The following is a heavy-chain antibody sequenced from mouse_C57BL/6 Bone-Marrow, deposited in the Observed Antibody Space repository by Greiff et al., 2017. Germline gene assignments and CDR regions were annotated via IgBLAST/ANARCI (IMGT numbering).Heavy chain of an antibody. D-gene: IGHD2-4*01. CDR2: INPGSGGT. V-gene: IGHV1-54*01. Sequence: VQLQQSGAELVRPGTSVKVSCKASGYAFTNYLIEWVKQRPGQGLEWIGVINPGSGGTNYNEKFKGKATLTADKSSSTAYMQLSSLTSEDAAVYFCARGEAYDYASGFAYWGQGTLVTVSA. CDR3: ARGEAYDYASGFAY. CDR1: GYAFTNYL. J-gene: IGHJ3*01.